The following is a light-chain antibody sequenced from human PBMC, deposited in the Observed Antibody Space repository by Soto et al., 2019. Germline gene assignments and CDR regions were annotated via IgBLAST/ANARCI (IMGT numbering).Light chain of an antibody. J-gene: IGKJ1*01. CDR3: QQYGTSPPT. CDR1: QSVSSSY. V-gene: IGKV3-20*01. Sequence: EIVLAQSPGTLSLSPGERATRSCRASQSVSSSYLAWYQQKPGQAPRLLIYGASSRATGIPDRFSGSGSGTDFTLTISRLEPEDFAVYNCQQYGTSPPTFGQGTKVDI. CDR2: GAS.